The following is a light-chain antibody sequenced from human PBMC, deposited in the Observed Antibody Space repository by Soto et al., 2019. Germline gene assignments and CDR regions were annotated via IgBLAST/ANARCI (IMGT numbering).Light chain of an antibody. CDR1: QSVSSSY. J-gene: IGKJ3*01. CDR2: GAS. V-gene: IGKV3-20*01. CDR3: QQYGSSPPTST. Sequence: EIVLTQSPGTLSLSPGERATLSCRASQSVSSSYLAWYQQKPGQAPRLLIYGASSRATGIPDRFSGSGSGTDFTLTISRLEPEDFAVYYCQQYGSSPPTSTFGPGTKVDIK.